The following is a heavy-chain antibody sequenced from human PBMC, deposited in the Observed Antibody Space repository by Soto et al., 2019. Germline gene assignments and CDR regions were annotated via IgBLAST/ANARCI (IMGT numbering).Heavy chain of an antibody. CDR3: ARYIPGVRYYGMDV. D-gene: IGHD2-21*01. CDR2: ICDDGSTK. J-gene: IGHJ6*02. V-gene: IGHV3-33*08. Sequence: PGGSLRLSCAASGFTFSSYGMHWVRQAPGKGLEWVAVICDDGSTKYYADSVKGRFTISRANSGNTLFLEMYSLRAEDAAVYYCARYIPGVRYYGMDVWGQGTTVTVSS. CDR1: GFTFSSYG.